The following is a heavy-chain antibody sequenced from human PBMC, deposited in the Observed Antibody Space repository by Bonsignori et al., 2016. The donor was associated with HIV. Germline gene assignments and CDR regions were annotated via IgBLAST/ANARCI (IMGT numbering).Heavy chain of an antibody. J-gene: IGHJ4*02. Sequence: WVRQAPGQGLEWMGGIIPIFGTANYAQKFQGRVTITADESTSTAYMELSSLRSEDTAVYYCARDARFGEPTRDYWGLGTLVTVSS. CDR3: ARDARFGEPTRDY. CDR2: IIPIFGTA. D-gene: IGHD3-10*01. V-gene: IGHV1-69*01.